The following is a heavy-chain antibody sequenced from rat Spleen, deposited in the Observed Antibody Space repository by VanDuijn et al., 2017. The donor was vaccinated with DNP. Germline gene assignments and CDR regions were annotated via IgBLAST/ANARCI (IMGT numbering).Heavy chain of an antibody. D-gene: IGHD4-3*01. Sequence: EVQLVESGGGLVQPGRSLKLSCAASGFTVTDHYMAWVRQAPRKGLEWVASIGSAAYAPYYGDSVKGRFTISRDNAKSTLYLQMNSLRSEDMATYYCVRWNSGHFDYWGQGVMVTVSS. CDR3: VRWNSGHFDY. J-gene: IGHJ2*01. V-gene: IGHV5-22*01. CDR2: IGSAAYAP. CDR1: GFTVTDHY.